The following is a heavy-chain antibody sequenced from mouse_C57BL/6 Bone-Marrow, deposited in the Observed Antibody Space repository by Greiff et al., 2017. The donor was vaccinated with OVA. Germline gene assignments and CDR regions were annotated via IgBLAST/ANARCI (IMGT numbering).Heavy chain of an antibody. D-gene: IGHD2-5*01. CDR3: ARGNSNYGDY. J-gene: IGHJ2*01. CDR1: GYTFTSYW. CDR2: IDPSDSYT. Sequence: QVQLQQPGAELVMPGASVKLSCKASGYTFTSYWMHWVKQRPGQGLEWIGEIDPSDSYTNYNQKFKGKSTLTVDKSSSTAYMLLSSLTSEDSAVYYCARGNSNYGDYWGQGTTLTVSS. V-gene: IGHV1-69*01.